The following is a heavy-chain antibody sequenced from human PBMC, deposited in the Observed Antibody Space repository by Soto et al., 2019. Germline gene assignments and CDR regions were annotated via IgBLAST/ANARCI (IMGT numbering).Heavy chain of an antibody. V-gene: IGHV1-3*01. J-gene: IGHJ4*02. CDR2: INAGNGNT. Sequence: QVQLVQSGAEVKKPGASVKVSCKASGYTFTSYAMHWVRQAPGQRLEWMGWINAGNGNTKYSQKFQDRVTITRDTSASTAYRELSSLRSEDTAVYYCARGPGGPDGPGDYWGQGTLVTVSS. D-gene: IGHD2-15*01. CDR1: GYTFTSYA. CDR3: ARGPGGPDGPGDY.